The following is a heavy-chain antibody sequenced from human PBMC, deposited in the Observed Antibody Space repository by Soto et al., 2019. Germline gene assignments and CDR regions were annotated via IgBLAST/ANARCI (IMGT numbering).Heavy chain of an antibody. J-gene: IGHJ3*02. D-gene: IGHD6-13*01. V-gene: IGHV3-11*01. CDR1: GFTFSDYY. CDR2: ISRSGSTI. CDR3: ARDRDSSTWYAFDI. Sequence: GGSLRLSCAASGFTFSDYYMSWIRQAPGKGLEWVSYISRSGSTIYYADSVKGRFTISRDNAKNSLYLHMNSLRAEDTAVYYCARDRDSSTWYAFDIWGQGTMVTVSS.